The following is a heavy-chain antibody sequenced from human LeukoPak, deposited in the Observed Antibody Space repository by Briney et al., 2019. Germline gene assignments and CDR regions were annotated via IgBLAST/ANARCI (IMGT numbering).Heavy chain of an antibody. J-gene: IGHJ3*02. CDR1: GGSISSSSYY. CDR3: ARGGVVAAPEDAFDI. D-gene: IGHD2-15*01. CDR2: LFHSGST. Sequence: PSETLPHTCTVSGGSISSSSYYWGWIRQPPGKGLDWIGSLFHSGSTYYNPSLKSRVTISVDTSKNQFSLKLNSVTAADTAVYYCARGGVVAAPEDAFDIWGQGTMVTVSS. V-gene: IGHV4-39*07.